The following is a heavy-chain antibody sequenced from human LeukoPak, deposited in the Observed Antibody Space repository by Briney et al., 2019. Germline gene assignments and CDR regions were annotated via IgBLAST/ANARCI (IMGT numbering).Heavy chain of an antibody. CDR2: ISTSGNSI. J-gene: IGHJ6*04. Sequence: GGSLRLSCAASGFTFSSYLMSWVRQAPGKGLEWVSYISTSGNSIYYADSVKGRFTISRDNAKNSLYLQMNSLRAEDTAVYYCAELGITMIGGVWGKGTTVTISS. D-gene: IGHD3-10*02. CDR3: AELGITMIGGV. CDR1: GFTFSSYL. V-gene: IGHV3-48*03.